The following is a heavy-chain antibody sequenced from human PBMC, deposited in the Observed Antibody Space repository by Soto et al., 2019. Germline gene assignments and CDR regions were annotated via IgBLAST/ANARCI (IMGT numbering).Heavy chain of an antibody. D-gene: IGHD3-3*01. CDR1: GFTIDDYA. CDR2: ISWNSGSI. J-gene: IGHJ3*01. V-gene: IGHV3-9*01. Sequence: SGGGLVQPGRSLRLSCAASGFTIDDYAMHWVRQAPGEGLEWVSGISWNSGSISYADSVKGRFTISRDNAKNSLYLRMNSLRTEDTALYYCVKDRGGGVVIFDGFDVWGQGTTVTVSS. CDR3: VKDRGGGVVIFDGFDV.